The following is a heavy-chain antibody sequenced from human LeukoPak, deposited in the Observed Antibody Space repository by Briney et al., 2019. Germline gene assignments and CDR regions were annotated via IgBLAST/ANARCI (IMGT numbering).Heavy chain of an antibody. CDR1: GDSVSSNSAA. CDR3: ARSPYYDFWSGYPQPGDFDY. CDR2: TYYRSKWYN. V-gene: IGHV6-1*01. D-gene: IGHD3-3*01. J-gene: IGHJ4*02. Sequence: SQTLSLTCAISGDSVSSNSAAWNWIRQSPSRGLEWLGRTYYRSKWYNDYAVSVKSRITINPDTSKNQFSLQLNSVTPEDTAVYYCARSPYYDFWSGYPQPGDFDYWGQGTLVTVSS.